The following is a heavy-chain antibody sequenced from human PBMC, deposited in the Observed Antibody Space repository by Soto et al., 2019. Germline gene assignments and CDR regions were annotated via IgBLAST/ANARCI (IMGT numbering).Heavy chain of an antibody. CDR2: IWYDGSNK. CDR3: ARARSTVVTLGY. D-gene: IGHD2-21*02. Sequence: QVQLVESGGGVVQPGRSLRLSCAASGFTFSSYGMHWVRQAPGKGLEWVAVIWYDGSNKYYADSVKGRFTISRDNSKNALYLKMNSLRAEDTAVYYCARARSTVVTLGYWGQGTLVTVSS. V-gene: IGHV3-33*01. J-gene: IGHJ4*02. CDR1: GFTFSSYG.